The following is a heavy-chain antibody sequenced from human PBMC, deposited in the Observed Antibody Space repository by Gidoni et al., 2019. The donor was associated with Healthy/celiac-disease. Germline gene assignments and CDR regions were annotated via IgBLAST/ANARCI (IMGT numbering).Heavy chain of an antibody. CDR2: ISSSGSTI. CDR3: ASHFHQPLPGGNYYYYYGMDV. Sequence: QVQLVESGGGLVKPGGSLRLSCAASGCTFSDYYMSGIRKAPGKGLEWVSYISSSGSTIYYADSVKGRFTISRDNAKNSLYLQMNSLRAEDTAVYYCASHFHQPLPGGNYYYYYGMDVWGQGTTVTVSS. V-gene: IGHV3-11*01. CDR1: GCTFSDYY. J-gene: IGHJ6*02. D-gene: IGHD2-2*01.